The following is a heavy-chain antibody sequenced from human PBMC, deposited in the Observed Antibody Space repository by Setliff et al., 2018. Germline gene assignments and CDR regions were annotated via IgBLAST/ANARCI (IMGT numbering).Heavy chain of an antibody. CDR3: ARHVLYGSGSYGLNY. CDR1: GDSISSSDFY. Sequence: SETLSLTCTVSGDSISSSDFYWGWIRQPPGKGLEWIGSLHYTGSTFYNPSLKSRATVIVHTSKKQFSLKLKSMTAADAGVYYCARHVLYGSGSYGLNYWSQGTLVTAPQ. V-gene: IGHV4-39*01. J-gene: IGHJ4*02. CDR2: LHYTGST. D-gene: IGHD3-10*01.